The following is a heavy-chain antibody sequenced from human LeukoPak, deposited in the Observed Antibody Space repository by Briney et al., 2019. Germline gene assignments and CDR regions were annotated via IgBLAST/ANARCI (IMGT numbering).Heavy chain of an antibody. Sequence: GGSLRLSCAASGFTFDDYGMSWVRQAPGKGLQWVSAISGAGGATYYGDSVKGRFTISRDNSINTLYLEMRSLSAEDTAIYYCAKGDDIVVVPAYFDYWGQGTLVTVSS. D-gene: IGHD2-2*01. CDR1: GFTFDDYG. CDR3: AKGDDIVVVPAYFDY. J-gene: IGHJ4*02. CDR2: ISGAGGAT. V-gene: IGHV3-23*01.